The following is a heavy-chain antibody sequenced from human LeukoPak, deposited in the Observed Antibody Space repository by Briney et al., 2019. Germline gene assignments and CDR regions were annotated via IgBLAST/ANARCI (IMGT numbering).Heavy chain of an antibody. CDR1: GFTFSSYA. CDR3: ASTCGGDCSFFDY. D-gene: IGHD2-21*02. J-gene: IGHJ4*02. V-gene: IGHV3-30*04. CDR2: ISYDGSNK. Sequence: PGGSLRPSCAASGFTFSSYAMHWVRQAPGKGLEWVAVISYDGSNKYYADSVKGRFTISRDNSKNTLYLQMNSLRAEDTAVYYCASTCGGDCSFFDYWGQGTLVTVSS.